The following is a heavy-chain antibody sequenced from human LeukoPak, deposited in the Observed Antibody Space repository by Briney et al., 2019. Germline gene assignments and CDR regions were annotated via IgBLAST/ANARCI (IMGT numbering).Heavy chain of an antibody. CDR1: GFTFSSYW. J-gene: IGHJ4*02. CDR2: INQDGREK. V-gene: IGHV3-7*01. CDR3: AKGRDYGDY. Sequence: GGSLTLSCAVSGFTFSSYWMTWVRQVPGKGLQWVANINQDGREKYYMDSMKGRLNISRDNTENSLFLQLTSLRPEDTGIYFCAKGRDYGDYWGQGTLVAVSS.